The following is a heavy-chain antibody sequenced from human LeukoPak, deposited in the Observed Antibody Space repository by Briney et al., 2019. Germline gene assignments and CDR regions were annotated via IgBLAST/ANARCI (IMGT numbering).Heavy chain of an antibody. CDR3: AKDLTVTSDTFDY. CDR2: ISSSSSYI. D-gene: IGHD4-17*01. J-gene: IGHJ4*02. Sequence: PGGSLRLSCAASGFTFSSYSMNWVRQAPGKGLEWVSSISSSSSYIYYADSVKGRFTISRDNSKNTLYLQMNSLRAEDTAVYYCAKDLTVTSDTFDYWGQGTLVTVSS. CDR1: GFTFSSYS. V-gene: IGHV3-21*04.